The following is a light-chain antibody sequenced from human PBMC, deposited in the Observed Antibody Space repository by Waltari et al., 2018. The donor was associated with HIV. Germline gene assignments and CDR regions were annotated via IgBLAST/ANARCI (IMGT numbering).Light chain of an antibody. J-gene: IGKJ2*02. CDR2: QIS. V-gene: IGKV2-24*01. CDR1: QSLVHSDGTTY. Sequence: DIVMTQTPPSSPVTLGQPASISCRPSQSLVHSDGTTYLSWLQQRPGQPPRLLIYQISNRFSGVPDRFSGSGAGTDFTLKISRVEAEDVGIYYCMQATQFPSTFGQGTKLEIK. CDR3: MQATQFPST.